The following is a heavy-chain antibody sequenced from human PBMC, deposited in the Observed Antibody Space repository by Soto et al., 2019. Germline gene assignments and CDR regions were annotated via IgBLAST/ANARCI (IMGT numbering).Heavy chain of an antibody. J-gene: IGHJ4*02. Sequence: WETLSLTCTVSGGSISSSSYYWGWIRQPPGKGLEWIGSIYYSGSTYYNPSLKSRVTISVDTSKNQFSLKLSSVTAADTAVYYCARHGHDGSYLFWGQGTLVTVSS. CDR3: ARHGHDGSYLF. CDR2: IYYSGST. CDR1: GGSISSSSYY. D-gene: IGHD1-26*01. V-gene: IGHV4-39*01.